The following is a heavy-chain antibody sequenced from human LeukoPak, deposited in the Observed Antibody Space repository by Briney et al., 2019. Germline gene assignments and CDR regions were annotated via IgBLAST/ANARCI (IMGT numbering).Heavy chain of an antibody. Sequence: PGGSLRLSCAASGFTFRSYDMNWVRQAPGKGLEWVSYISSIGTTIYYADSVKGRFTISRDNAKNSLYLQMSSLRAEDTAVYYCAKALATRHMDVWGQGTTVTVSS. CDR2: ISSIGTTI. V-gene: IGHV3-48*03. CDR1: GFTFRSYD. CDR3: AKALATRHMDV. J-gene: IGHJ6*02.